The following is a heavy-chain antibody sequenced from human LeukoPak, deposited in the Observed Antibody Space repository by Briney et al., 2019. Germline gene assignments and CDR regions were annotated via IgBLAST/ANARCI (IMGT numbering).Heavy chain of an antibody. Sequence: GSLRLSCAASGFTFSTTAMGWVRQPPGKGLEWIGEINHSGSTNYNPSLKSRVTISVDTSKNQFSLKLSSVTAADTAVYYCARSTVVTRFDYWGQGTLVTVSS. CDR3: ARSTVVTRFDY. CDR2: INHSGST. V-gene: IGHV4-34*01. J-gene: IGHJ4*02. CDR1: GFTFSTTA. D-gene: IGHD4-23*01.